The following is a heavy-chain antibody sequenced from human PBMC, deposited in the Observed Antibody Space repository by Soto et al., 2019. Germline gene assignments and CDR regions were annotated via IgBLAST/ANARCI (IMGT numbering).Heavy chain of an antibody. D-gene: IGHD5-18*01. CDR1: GGSISSYY. V-gene: IGHV4-59*01. CDR2: IYYSGST. J-gene: IGHJ2*01. Sequence: KPSETLSLTCTVSGGSISSYYWSWIRQPPGKGLEWIGYIYYSGSTNYNPSLKSRVTISVDTSKNQFSLKLSSVTAADTAVYYCAREARGIQLGWYFDLWGRGTLVTVSS. CDR3: AREARGIQLGWYFDL.